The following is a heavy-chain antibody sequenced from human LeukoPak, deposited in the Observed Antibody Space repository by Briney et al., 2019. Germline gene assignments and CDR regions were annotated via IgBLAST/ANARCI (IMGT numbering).Heavy chain of an antibody. J-gene: IGHJ4*02. CDR2: ISSSGSTI. D-gene: IGHD2-2*01. CDR1: GFTFSSYE. CDR3: ARGRCSSTSCYVIYY. V-gene: IGHV3-48*03. Sequence: PEGSLRLSCAASGFTFSSYEMNWVRQAPGKGLEWVSYISSSGSTIYYADSVKGRFTISRDNAKNSLYLQMNSLRAEDTAVYYCARGRCSSTSCYVIYYWGQGTLVTVSS.